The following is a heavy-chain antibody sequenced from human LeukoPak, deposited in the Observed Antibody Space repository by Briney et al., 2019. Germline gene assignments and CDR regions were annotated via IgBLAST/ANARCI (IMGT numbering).Heavy chain of an antibody. CDR1: GGSFSGYH. J-gene: IGHJ5*02. CDR2: INHRGST. CDR3: AKSLYGSGSYYNWFDP. V-gene: IGHV4-34*01. Sequence: SETLSLTCVVYGGSFSGYHWSWIRQSPGKGLEWIGEINHRGSTNYNPSLKRRVTMSLDTSKNQFSLKLSSVTAADTAVYYCAKSLYGSGSYYNWFDPWGQGTLVTVSS. D-gene: IGHD3-10*01.